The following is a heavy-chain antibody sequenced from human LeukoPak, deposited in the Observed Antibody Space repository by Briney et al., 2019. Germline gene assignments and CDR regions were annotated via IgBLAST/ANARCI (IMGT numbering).Heavy chain of an antibody. J-gene: IGHJ4*02. CDR2: ISSSGSTI. CDR3: ARDSSGVLRYFDWLSNHYFDY. Sequence: PGGSLRLSCAASGFTFSSYEMNWVRQAPGKGLEWVSYISSSGSTIYYADSVKGRFTISRDNAKNSLYLQMNSLRAEDTAVYYCARDSSGVLRYFDWLSNHYFDYWGQGTLVTVSS. V-gene: IGHV3-48*03. CDR1: GFTFSSYE. D-gene: IGHD3-9*01.